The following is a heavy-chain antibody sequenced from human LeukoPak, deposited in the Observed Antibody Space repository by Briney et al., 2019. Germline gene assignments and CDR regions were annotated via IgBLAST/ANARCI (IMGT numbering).Heavy chain of an antibody. CDR3: ARGRKNYYGSGSSDH. CDR1: GGSFGGYY. Sequence: SETLSLTCAVYGGSFGGYYWSWIRIRQPPGKGLEWMGEINDSGSTNYNPSLKSRLTISIDTSKNQFSLNVSCVTAADTAVYYCARGRKNYYGSGSSDHWGQGTLVTVSS. J-gene: IGHJ4*02. D-gene: IGHD3-10*01. CDR2: INDSGST. V-gene: IGHV4-34*01.